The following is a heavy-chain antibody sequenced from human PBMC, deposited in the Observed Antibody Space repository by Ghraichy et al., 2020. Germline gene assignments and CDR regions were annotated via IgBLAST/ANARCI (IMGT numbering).Heavy chain of an antibody. CDR1: GGSISSSSYY. D-gene: IGHD6-19*01. J-gene: IGHJ4*02. Sequence: SETLSLTRTVSGGSISSSSYYWGWIRQPPGKGLEWIGSIYYSGSTYYNPSLKSRVTISVDTSKNQFSLKLSSVTAADTAVYYCARGPVAGFDYWGQGTLVTVSS. CDR3: ARGPVAGFDY. V-gene: IGHV4-39*01. CDR2: IYYSGST.